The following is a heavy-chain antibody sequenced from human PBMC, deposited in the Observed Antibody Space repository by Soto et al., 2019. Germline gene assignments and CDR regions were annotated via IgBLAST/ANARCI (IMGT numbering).Heavy chain of an antibody. J-gene: IGHJ4*02. Sequence: QVQLQELGPGLVKPSQTLSLTCSVSGDSVSSGDSYWSWIRQPPGKALEWIGYTSFSGYTSYSPSLKIRVTISVDMSKSQFSLRLTSVTAADTAVYYCVRGGNPYHYATSGPGTFDKWGQGTLVSVSS. CDR3: VRGGNPYHYATSGPGTFDK. V-gene: IGHV4-30-4*01. CDR2: TSFSGYT. CDR1: GDSVSSGDSY. D-gene: IGHD1-26*01.